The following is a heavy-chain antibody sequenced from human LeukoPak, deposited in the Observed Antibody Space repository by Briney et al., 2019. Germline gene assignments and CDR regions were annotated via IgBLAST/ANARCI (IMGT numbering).Heavy chain of an antibody. CDR2: ISSNSGTI. V-gene: IGHV3-48*04. Sequence: PGGSLRLSCAASGFTFSNYIMNWVRQAPGKGLEWVSCISSNSGTIYYADSVKGRFTNSRDNAKNSLYLQMNSLRAEDTAVYYCARELSGSYPYWGQGTLVTVSS. CDR3: ARELSGSYPY. D-gene: IGHD1-26*01. J-gene: IGHJ4*02. CDR1: GFTFSNYI.